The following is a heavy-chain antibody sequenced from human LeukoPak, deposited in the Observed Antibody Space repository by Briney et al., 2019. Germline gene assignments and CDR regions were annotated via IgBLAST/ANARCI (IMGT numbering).Heavy chain of an antibody. CDR2: MNPNSGNT. CDR1: GYTFTSYD. D-gene: IGHD3-10*01. Sequence: ASVKVSCKASGYTFTSYDINWVRQATGQGLEWMGWMNPNSGNTGYAQKFQGRVTITRNTSISTAYMELSSLRSEDTAVYYCARVLYGSGSYYKPVDHWGQGTLVTVSS. V-gene: IGHV1-8*03. J-gene: IGHJ4*02. CDR3: ARVLYGSGSYYKPVDH.